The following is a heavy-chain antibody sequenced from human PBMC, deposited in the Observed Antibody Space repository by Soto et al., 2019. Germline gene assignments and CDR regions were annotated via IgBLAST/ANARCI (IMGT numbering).Heavy chain of an antibody. D-gene: IGHD6-6*01. CDR2: ISSSSSYI. V-gene: IGHV3-21*01. CDR3: ARDGDSSSSRAFDI. J-gene: IGHJ3*02. Sequence: GGSLRLSCVASGFTFSSYSMNWVRQAPGKGLEWVSSISSSSSYIYYADSVKGRFTISRDNAKNSLYLQMNSLRAEDTAVYYCARDGDSSSSRAFDIWGQGTMVTVSS. CDR1: GFTFSSYS.